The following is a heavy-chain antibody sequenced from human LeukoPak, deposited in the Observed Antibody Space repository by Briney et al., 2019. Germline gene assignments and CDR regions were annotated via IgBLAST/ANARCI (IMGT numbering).Heavy chain of an antibody. CDR2: INPNSGGT. D-gene: IGHD3-10*01. CDR3: ARSRYYYGSGAGDYYYMDV. J-gene: IGHJ6*03. CDR1: RYTFTGYY. Sequence: ASVKVSCKASRYTFTGYYMHWVRQAPGQGLEWMGWINPNSGGTNYAQKFQGRVTMTRDTSISTAYMELSRLRSDDTAVYYCARSRYYYGSGAGDYYYMDVWGKGTTVTVSS. V-gene: IGHV1-2*02.